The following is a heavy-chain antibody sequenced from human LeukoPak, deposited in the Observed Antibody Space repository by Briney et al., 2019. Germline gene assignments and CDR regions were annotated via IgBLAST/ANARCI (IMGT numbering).Heavy chain of an antibody. Sequence: PSETLSLTCTVSGDSISSHYWSWIRQPAGGGLEWIGRIYSTGSTNYNPSLKSRVSMSVDTSKKQFSLNLNSVTAADTAVYYCARDGGYCSGNTCSNYFYYMDVWGKGTTVTIS. J-gene: IGHJ6*03. CDR1: GDSISSHY. V-gene: IGHV4-4*07. D-gene: IGHD2-15*01. CDR2: IYSTGST. CDR3: ARDGGYCSGNTCSNYFYYMDV.